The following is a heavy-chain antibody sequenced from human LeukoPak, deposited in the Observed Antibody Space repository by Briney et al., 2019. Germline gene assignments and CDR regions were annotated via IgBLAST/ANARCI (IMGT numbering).Heavy chain of an antibody. Sequence: SETLSLTCTVSGGSISSYYWSWIRQPAGKGLEWIGRIYTSGSTNYNPSLKSRVTMSVDTSKNQFSLKLSSVTAADTAVYYCARDQRTGTTSSFDYWGQGTLVTVSS. J-gene: IGHJ4*02. V-gene: IGHV4-4*07. CDR1: GGSISSYY. D-gene: IGHD1-7*01. CDR2: IYTSGST. CDR3: ARDQRTGTTSSFDY.